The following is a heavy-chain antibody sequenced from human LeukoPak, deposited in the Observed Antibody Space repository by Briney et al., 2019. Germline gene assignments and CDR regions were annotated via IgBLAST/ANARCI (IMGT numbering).Heavy chain of an antibody. V-gene: IGHV4-39*01. CDR2: IYYSGST. Sequence: PSETLSLTCTVTGGYISSNKYYWGWIRQPPGKGLEWIGSIYYSGSTYYNPSLKSRVTIPVDTSKNPFSLQLSSVTAADTAVFYCATPYSGGYHGLDIWGQGTMVTVSS. D-gene: IGHD1-26*01. J-gene: IGHJ3*02. CDR3: ATPYSGGYHGLDI. CDR1: GGYISSNKYY.